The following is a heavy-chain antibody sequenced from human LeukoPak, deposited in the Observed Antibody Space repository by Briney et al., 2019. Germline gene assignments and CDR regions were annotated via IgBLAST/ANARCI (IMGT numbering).Heavy chain of an antibody. J-gene: IGHJ4*02. D-gene: IGHD1-26*01. Sequence: SETLSLTCIVSGGSISGSNYYWGWIRQAPGKGLEWIGSIYYSGITHYNASLKSRVTISVDMSTNQFSLRLSSVTAADTAVYYCARDGWESGDYWGQGTLVTVSS. CDR3: ARDGWESGDY. V-gene: IGHV4-39*07. CDR1: GGSISGSNYY. CDR2: IYYSGIT.